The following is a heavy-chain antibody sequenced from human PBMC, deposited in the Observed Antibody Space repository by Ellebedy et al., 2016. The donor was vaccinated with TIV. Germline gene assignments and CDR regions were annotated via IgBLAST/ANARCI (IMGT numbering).Heavy chain of an antibody. CDR1: GGSFSASY. Sequence: MPGGSLRLSCAVYGGSFSASYWTWVRQPPGKGLEWIGEVPHSGSTNYNPSLKNRAAISLDRSNKQFSLRLTSVTAADTAVYYCARGPGITPSTYYSSPLDVWGQGTTVTV. J-gene: IGHJ6*02. CDR2: VPHSGST. D-gene: IGHD1-1*01. CDR3: ARGPGITPSTYYSSPLDV. V-gene: IGHV4-34*01.